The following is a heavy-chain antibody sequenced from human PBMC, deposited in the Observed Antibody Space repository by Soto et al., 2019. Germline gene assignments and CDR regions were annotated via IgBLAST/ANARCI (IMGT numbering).Heavy chain of an antibody. V-gene: IGHV1-69*13. CDR2: IIPIFGTA. CDR3: ARPSVIGSYYFDY. J-gene: IGHJ4*02. CDR1: GGTFSSYA. Sequence: ASVKVSCKASGGTFSSYAITWVRQAPGQGLEWMGGIIPIFGTANYAQKFQGRVTITADESTNTAYMELSSLRSEDTAVYYCARPSVIGSYYFDYWGQGTLVTVSS. D-gene: IGHD1-26*01.